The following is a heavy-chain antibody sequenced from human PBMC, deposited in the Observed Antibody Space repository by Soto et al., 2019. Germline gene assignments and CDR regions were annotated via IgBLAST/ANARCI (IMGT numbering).Heavy chain of an antibody. Sequence: GASVKVCRKVSGYTLTELSMHWVRQAPGKGLEWMGGFDPEDGETIYAQKFQSRVTMTEDTSTDTAYMELSSLRSEDTAVYYCARAIRLCFGYNWFDPWGQGTLVTVS. CDR1: GYTLTELS. CDR3: ARAIRLCFGYNWFDP. V-gene: IGHV1-24*01. CDR2: FDPEDGET. D-gene: IGHD5-18*01. J-gene: IGHJ5*02.